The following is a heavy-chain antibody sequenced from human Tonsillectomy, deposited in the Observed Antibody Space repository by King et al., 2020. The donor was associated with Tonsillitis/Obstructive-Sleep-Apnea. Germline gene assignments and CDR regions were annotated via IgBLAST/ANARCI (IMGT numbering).Heavy chain of an antibody. D-gene: IGHD2/OR15-2a*01. CDR3: ARGTRGDYFLGCVDY. Sequence: VQLVESGAEVKKPGASVKVSCKASGYTFTSYYMHWVRQAPGQGLEWMGIINPSGGSTSYAQKFQGRVTMTRDTSTSTVYMELSSLRSEDTAVYYCARGTRGDYFLGCVDYWGQGTLVTVSS. J-gene: IGHJ4*02. CDR1: GYTFTSYY. V-gene: IGHV1-46*01. CDR2: INPSGGST.